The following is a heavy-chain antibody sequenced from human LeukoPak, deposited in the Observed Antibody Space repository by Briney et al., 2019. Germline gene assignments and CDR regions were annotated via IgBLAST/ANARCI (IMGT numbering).Heavy chain of an antibody. CDR2: IRYDGGNK. CDR3: AKRVGATTIDY. Sequence: PGGSLILSCAASGFTFSSYGMHWVRQAPGKGLEWVSFIRYDGGNKYYADSVKGRFTISRDNSKNTLYLQMNSLRGEDTAVYYCAKRVGATTIDYWGQGTLVTVSS. D-gene: IGHD1-26*01. CDR1: GFTFSSYG. J-gene: IGHJ4*02. V-gene: IGHV3-30*02.